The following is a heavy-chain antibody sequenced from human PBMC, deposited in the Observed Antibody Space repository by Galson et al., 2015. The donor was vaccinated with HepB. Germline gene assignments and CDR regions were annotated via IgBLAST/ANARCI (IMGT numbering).Heavy chain of an antibody. Sequence: SLRLSCAASGFTFSSYAMHWVRQAPGKGLEWVAVISYDGSNKYYADSVKGRFTISRDNSKNTLYLQMSSLRAEDTAVYYCVKRLSPYCSSTSCYGGGSYMMGSRSGRYCGGDCYSWFDPWGQGTLVTVSS. CDR1: GFTFSSYA. CDR3: VKRLSPYCSSTSCYGGGSYMMGSRSGRYCGGDCYSWFDP. V-gene: IGHV3-30-3*02. D-gene: IGHD2-2*01. CDR2: ISYDGSNK. J-gene: IGHJ5*02.